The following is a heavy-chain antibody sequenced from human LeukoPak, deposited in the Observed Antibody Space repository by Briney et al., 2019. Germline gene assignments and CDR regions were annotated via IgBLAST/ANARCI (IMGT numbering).Heavy chain of an antibody. Sequence: GGSLRLSCAASGFTFSSYWMHWVRQAPGKGLVWVSRINSDGSSTSYADSVKGRFTISRDNAKNSLYLQMNSLRAEDTAVYYCASRSGSMDIDYWGQGTLVTVSS. CDR3: ASRSGSMDIDY. CDR2: INSDGSST. D-gene: IGHD2-2*03. V-gene: IGHV3-74*01. CDR1: GFTFSSYW. J-gene: IGHJ4*02.